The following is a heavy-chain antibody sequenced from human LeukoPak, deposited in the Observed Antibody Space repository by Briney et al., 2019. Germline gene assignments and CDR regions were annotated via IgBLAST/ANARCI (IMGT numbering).Heavy chain of an antibody. D-gene: IGHD4-17*01. Sequence: PSGTLSLTCAVSGGSISSNNWWSWARQSPEKGLEWIAEIYHSGSFNRNPSLKSRVTILVDKSKNQFSLKLTSVTAADTAVYYCASRHDSGPYWGRGTLVTVSS. CDR2: IYHSGSF. CDR3: ASRHDSGPY. J-gene: IGHJ4*02. CDR1: GGSISSNNW. V-gene: IGHV4-4*02.